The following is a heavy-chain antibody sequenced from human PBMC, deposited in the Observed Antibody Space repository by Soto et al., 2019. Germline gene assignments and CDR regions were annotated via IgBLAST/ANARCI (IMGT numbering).Heavy chain of an antibody. Sequence: QVQLVQSGAEVKKPGSSVKVSCKASGGTFSSYAISWVRQAPGQGLEWMGGIIPIFGTANYAQKFQGRVTITADESTSTAYMELSSLRSEDTAVYYCARWQYQLLTGDYYYSGMDVWGQGTKVTVSS. V-gene: IGHV1-69*01. CDR3: ARWQYQLLTGDYYYSGMDV. CDR1: GGTFSSYA. J-gene: IGHJ6*02. CDR2: IIPIFGTA. D-gene: IGHD2-2*01.